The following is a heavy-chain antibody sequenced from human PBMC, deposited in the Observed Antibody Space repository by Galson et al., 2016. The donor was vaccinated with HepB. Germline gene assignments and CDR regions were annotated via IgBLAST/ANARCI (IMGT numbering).Heavy chain of an antibody. V-gene: IGHV3-30*04. CDR2: TSYDGSNK. Sequence: SLRLSRAASGFTFSNFPMHWVRQAPATGLEWVAVTSYDGSNKYYADSVKGRFTISRDNSKNTLYLQMNSLRVEDTAVYYCARGSRWLVPDWGQGTLVTVSS. CDR1: GFTFSNFP. D-gene: IGHD6-19*01. J-gene: IGHJ4*02. CDR3: ARGSRWLVPD.